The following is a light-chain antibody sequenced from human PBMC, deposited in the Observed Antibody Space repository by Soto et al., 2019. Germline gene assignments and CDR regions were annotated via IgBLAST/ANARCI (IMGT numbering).Light chain of an antibody. CDR1: SSDVRGYNY. Sequence: QSALTQPASVSGSPGQSITISCTGTSSDVRGYNYVSWYQQHPGKAPKLMIYDVSDQPSGVSSRFSGSKSGNTASLTISGLQAEDEADYYCSSYTSRSTLVFGGGTKLTVL. CDR2: DVS. CDR3: SSYTSRSTLV. J-gene: IGLJ2*01. V-gene: IGLV2-14*01.